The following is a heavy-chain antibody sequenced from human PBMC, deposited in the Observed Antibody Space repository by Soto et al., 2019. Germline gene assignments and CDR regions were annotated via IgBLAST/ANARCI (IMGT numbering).Heavy chain of an antibody. CDR3: ARGRQVAPSALFRRAGDYSLDV. Sequence: PSETLSLTCAVYGGSFSGYQWTWIRQPPGKGLEWIGEINHRGSTNLNPSLGSRVTFLVDTSKNQFPLKLRSVTAADTAVYYCARGRQVAPSALFRRAGDYSLDVWGQGTTVTVSS. D-gene: IGHD2-2*01. J-gene: IGHJ6*02. CDR2: INHRGST. V-gene: IGHV4-34*01. CDR1: GGSFSGYQ.